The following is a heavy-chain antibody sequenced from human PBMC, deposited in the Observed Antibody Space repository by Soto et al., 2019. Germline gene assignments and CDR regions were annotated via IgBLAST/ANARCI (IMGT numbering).Heavy chain of an antibody. D-gene: IGHD2-8*02. CDR1: GWSFSGYS. V-gene: IGHV4-34*01. Sequence: SETVSLTCAVYGWSFSGYSWTWIRQPPGTGLEWIGEINHSGSTNYNPSLKSRVTISVDTSKNQFSLKLTSVTAADTALYYCARDKITGHFDYWGQGTLVTISS. CDR3: ARDKITGHFDY. CDR2: INHSGST. J-gene: IGHJ4*02.